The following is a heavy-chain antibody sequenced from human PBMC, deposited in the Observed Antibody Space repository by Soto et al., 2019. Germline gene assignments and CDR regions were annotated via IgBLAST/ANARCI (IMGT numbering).Heavy chain of an antibody. CDR1: GFTLNSRW. Sequence: EVQLVESGGGLVQPGGSLRLSCVVSGFTLNSRWMHWVRQTPGKGLVWLSRIQPDGSTTNYADSVKGRFTISRDNAKNTLYLHMNSLRPEDTAMYYCVRDQDTFAKAVFDSWGQGTLVTVSS. D-gene: IGHD2-15*01. CDR2: IQPDGSTT. V-gene: IGHV3-74*01. CDR3: VRDQDTFAKAVFDS. J-gene: IGHJ4*02.